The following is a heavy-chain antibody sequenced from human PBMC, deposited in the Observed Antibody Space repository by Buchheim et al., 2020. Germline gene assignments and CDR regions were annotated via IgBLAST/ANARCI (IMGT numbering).Heavy chain of an antibody. J-gene: IGHJ4*02. CDR2: IYSGGST. V-gene: IGHV3-66*02. D-gene: IGHD6-19*01. CDR3: ARASYSSGWYEGCDY. CDR1: GFTVSSNY. Sequence: EVQLVESGGGLVQPGGSLRLSCAASGFTVSSNYMSWVRQAPGKGLEWVSVIYSGGSTYYADSVKGRFTISRDNSKNTLYLQMNSLRAEDTTVYYCARASYSSGWYEGCDYWGQGPL.